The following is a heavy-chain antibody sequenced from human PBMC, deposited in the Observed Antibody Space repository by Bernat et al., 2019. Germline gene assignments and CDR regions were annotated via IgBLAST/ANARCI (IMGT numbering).Heavy chain of an antibody. D-gene: IGHD3-9*01. V-gene: IGHV5-51*01. CDR3: ARHGGDILTGYNY. CDR1: GYSFTSYW. J-gene: IGHJ4*02. CDR2: IYPGDSDT. Sequence: EVQLVQSGAEVKKPGESLKISCKGSGYSFTSYWIGWVRQMPGKGLEWMGIIYPGDSDTRYSPSFQVQVSISADKSISTDYLQWSSLKASDTAMYYWARHGGDILTGYNYWGQGTLVTVSS.